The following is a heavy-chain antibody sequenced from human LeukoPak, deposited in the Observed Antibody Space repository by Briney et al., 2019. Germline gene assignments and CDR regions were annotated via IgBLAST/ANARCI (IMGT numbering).Heavy chain of an antibody. V-gene: IGHV3-49*03. CDR2: IRSKAYGGTT. D-gene: IGHD4-17*01. Sequence: GGSLRLSCAASGFTFSSYDMSWFRQAPGKGLEWVGFIRSKAYGGTTEYAASVKGRFTISRDDSKSIAYLQMNSLKTEDTAVYYCTRVTVTTLNFSYGMDVWGQGTTVTVSS. CDR3: TRVTVTTLNFSYGMDV. J-gene: IGHJ6*02. CDR1: GFTFSSYD.